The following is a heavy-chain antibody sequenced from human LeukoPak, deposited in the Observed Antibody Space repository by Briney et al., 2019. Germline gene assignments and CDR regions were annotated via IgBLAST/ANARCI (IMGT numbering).Heavy chain of an antibody. V-gene: IGHV3-33*01. CDR3: ARGALAAAGLNFDY. J-gene: IGHJ4*02. Sequence: GGSLRLSCAASGFTFSSYGMHWVRQAPGKGLEWVAVIWYDGSNKYYADSVKGRFTISRDNSKNTLYLQVNSLRAEDTAVYYCARGALAAAGLNFDYWGQGTLVTVSS. D-gene: IGHD6-13*01. CDR1: GFTFSSYG. CDR2: IWYDGSNK.